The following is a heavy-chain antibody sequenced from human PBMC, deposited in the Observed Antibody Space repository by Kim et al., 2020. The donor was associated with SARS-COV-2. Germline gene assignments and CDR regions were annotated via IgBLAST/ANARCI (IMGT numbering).Heavy chain of an antibody. J-gene: IGHJ4*02. D-gene: IGHD6-19*01. CDR1: GGSISSSSYY. V-gene: IGHV4-39*07. CDR3: ARWPQWLVYFDY. Sequence: SETLSLTCTVSGGSISSSSYYWGWIRQPPGKGLEWIGSIYYSGSTYYNPSLKSRVTISVDTSKNQFSLKLSSVTAADTAVYYCARWPQWLVYFDYWGQGTLVTVSS. CDR2: IYYSGST.